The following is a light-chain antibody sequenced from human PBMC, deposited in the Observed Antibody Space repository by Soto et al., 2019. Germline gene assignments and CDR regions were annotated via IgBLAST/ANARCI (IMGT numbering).Light chain of an antibody. V-gene: IGKV3-15*01. CDR1: QSVSSK. Sequence: EIVMTQSPATLSVSPGDTATLSCRASQSVSSKLAWYQQKPGQAPRLLIFRGSTRATGLPARFSGSGSGTEFTLTISSLQSEDFAVYYFQQYDNRPWTFGQGTKVEIK. CDR2: RGS. J-gene: IGKJ1*01. CDR3: QQYDNRPWT.